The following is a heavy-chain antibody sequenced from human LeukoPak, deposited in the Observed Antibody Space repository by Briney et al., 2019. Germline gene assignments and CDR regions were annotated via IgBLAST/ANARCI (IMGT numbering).Heavy chain of an antibody. D-gene: IGHD2/OR15-2a*01. CDR3: ARRADYFNYFDY. J-gene: IGHJ4*02. Sequence: PGRSLRLSCAASGFTFSSYSMNWVRQAPGKGLEWVSSISSSSSYIYYADSVKGRFTISRDNAKNSLYLQMNSLRAEDTAVYYCARRADYFNYFDYWGQGTLVTVSS. CDR1: GFTFSSYS. V-gene: IGHV3-21*01. CDR2: ISSSSSYI.